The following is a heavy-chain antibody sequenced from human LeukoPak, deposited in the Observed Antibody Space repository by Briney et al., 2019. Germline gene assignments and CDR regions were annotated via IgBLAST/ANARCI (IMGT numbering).Heavy chain of an antibody. CDR1: GFTFSSYW. CDR2: INSDMSST. V-gene: IGHV3-74*01. CDR3: ARGRQPDQGITAY. Sequence: PGGSLRLSCAASGFTFSSYWMHWVRQAPVKGLVWVSRINSDMSSTTYADSVKGRFTISRDNAKNTLYLQMNSLRAEDTAVYYCARGRQPDQGITAYWGQGILVTVSS. D-gene: IGHD1-20*01. J-gene: IGHJ4*02.